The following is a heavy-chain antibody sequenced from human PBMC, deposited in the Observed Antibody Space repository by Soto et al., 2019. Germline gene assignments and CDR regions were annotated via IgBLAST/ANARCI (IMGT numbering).Heavy chain of an antibody. Sequence: EVQLVESGGGVVQPGGSLRLSCAASEFTFNNYWMHWVRQVPGKGLEWVSRINTDGSTTNYADSVMGRFTISRDNADNTVYLQMNSLRAEDTAVYYCARGIYLKYGLDVWGQGATVTVSS. CDR1: EFTFNNYW. J-gene: IGHJ6*02. D-gene: IGHD3-16*02. CDR2: INTDGSTT. CDR3: ARGIYLKYGLDV. V-gene: IGHV3-74*01.